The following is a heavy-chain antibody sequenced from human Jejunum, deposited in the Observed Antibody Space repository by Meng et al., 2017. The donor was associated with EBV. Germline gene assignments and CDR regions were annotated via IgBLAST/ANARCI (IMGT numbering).Heavy chain of an antibody. V-gene: IGHV3-53*02. CDR3: AKRETSGWYDL. Sequence: VDMGGGLIRLGGSPGLSFAASGFIVSNSYFSWVRPAPGKGLEWVSVIYSDSTTHYADSVKGRFTMSRDNSKSTLFLQMDSLRAEDTAIYFCAKRETSGWYDLWGQGTLVTVSS. D-gene: IGHD6-19*01. J-gene: IGHJ5*01. CDR2: IYSDSTT. CDR1: GFIVSNSY.